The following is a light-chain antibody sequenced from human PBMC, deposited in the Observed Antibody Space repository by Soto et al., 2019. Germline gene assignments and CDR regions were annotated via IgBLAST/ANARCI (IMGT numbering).Light chain of an antibody. J-gene: IGLJ2*01. V-gene: IGLV1-47*01. Sequence: QSVLTQPPSASGTPGQRVTISCSGSSCNIGSNYVYWYHQLPGTAPKLLINRNNQRPSGVPDLFSGSKSGTSASLAISGLRYEDEDDYYCAAWDDSLSGPVFGGGTKLTVL. CDR2: RNN. CDR1: SCNIGSNY. CDR3: AAWDDSLSGPV.